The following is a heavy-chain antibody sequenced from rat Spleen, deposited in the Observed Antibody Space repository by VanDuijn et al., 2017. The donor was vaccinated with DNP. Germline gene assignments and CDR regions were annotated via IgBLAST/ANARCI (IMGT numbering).Heavy chain of an antibody. D-gene: IGHD3-8*01. CDR1: GFTFSDYN. V-gene: IGHV5-20*01. CDR3: TTPNF. J-gene: IGHJ1*01. Sequence: EVQLVESGGGLVQPGRSLKLSCAASGFTFSDYNMAWVRQAPTKGLEWVASITNSGGSTYYRDSVKGRFTISRDNAKSSLYLQMDSLRSEDTATYYCTTPNFWGPGTMVTVSS. CDR2: ITNSGGST.